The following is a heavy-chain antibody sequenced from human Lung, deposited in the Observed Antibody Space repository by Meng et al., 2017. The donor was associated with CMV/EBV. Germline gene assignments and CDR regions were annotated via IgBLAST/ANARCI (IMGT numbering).Heavy chain of an antibody. CDR2: IIPILGIA. CDR3: AINIVVVPAADFHYYYYGMGV. Sequence: SVKVSXKASGGTFSSYTISWVRQAPGQGLEWMGRIIPILGIANYAQKFQGRVTITADKSTSTAYMELSSLRSEDTAVYYCAINIVVVPAADFHYYYYGMGVWGQGNXVXVSS. CDR1: GGTFSSYT. J-gene: IGHJ6*02. V-gene: IGHV1-69*02. D-gene: IGHD2-2*01.